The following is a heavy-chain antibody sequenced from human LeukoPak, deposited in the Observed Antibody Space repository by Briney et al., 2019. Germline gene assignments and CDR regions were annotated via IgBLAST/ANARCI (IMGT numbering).Heavy chain of an antibody. D-gene: IGHD5-18*01. CDR3: ARVGYSSGYAMQGGWFDP. V-gene: IGHV4-59*01. CDR2: IYYSGST. CDR1: GGSISSYY. J-gene: IGHJ5*02. Sequence: PSETLSLTCTVSGGSISSYYWSWIRQPPGKGLEWIGYIYYSGSTNYNPSLKSRVTISVDASKNQFSLKLSSVTAADTAVYYCARVGYSSGYAMQGGWFDPWGRGTLVTVSS.